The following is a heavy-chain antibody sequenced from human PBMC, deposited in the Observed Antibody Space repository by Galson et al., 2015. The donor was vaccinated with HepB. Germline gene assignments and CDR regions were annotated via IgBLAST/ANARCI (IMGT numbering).Heavy chain of an antibody. D-gene: IGHD3-9*01. CDR2: IVVGSGNT. V-gene: IGHV1-58*01. Sequence: SVKVSCKASGFTFTSSAVQWVRQARGQRLEWIGWIVVGSGNTNYAQKFQERVTITRDMSTSTAYMELSSLRSEDTAVYYCAADYGYFDWLGSAGMDVWGQGTTVTVSS. J-gene: IGHJ6*02. CDR1: GFTFTSSA. CDR3: AADYGYFDWLGSAGMDV.